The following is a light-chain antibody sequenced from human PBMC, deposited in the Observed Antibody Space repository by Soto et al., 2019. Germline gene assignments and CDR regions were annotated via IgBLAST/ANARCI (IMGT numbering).Light chain of an antibody. CDR3: QQYHNWVT. Sequence: EVVMTQSPGTLSVSPGERATLSCRASQSISRNLAWYQQKPGRAPRLLIYAASTRATGIPARFSGSGSGTEFTLSISSLQSEDFAVYYCQQYHNWVTFGGGTKVDIK. CDR2: AAS. J-gene: IGKJ4*02. CDR1: QSISRN. V-gene: IGKV3D-15*01.